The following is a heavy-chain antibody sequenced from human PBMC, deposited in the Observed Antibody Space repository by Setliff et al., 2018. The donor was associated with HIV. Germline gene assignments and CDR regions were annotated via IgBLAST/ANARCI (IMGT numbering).Heavy chain of an antibody. J-gene: IGHJ3*02. CDR2: FHYSGST. CDR3: ARLFQWMSYGFDI. Sequence: SETLSLTCNVSGGSISGSNYYWAWIRQPPGKGLEWIGSFHYSGSTSHNPSLRSRVTISVDTSKSHFSLKLSSVTAADTGVYYCARLFQWMSYGFDIWGQGTVVTVSS. V-gene: IGHV4-39*01. CDR1: GGSISGSNYY. D-gene: IGHD5-12*01.